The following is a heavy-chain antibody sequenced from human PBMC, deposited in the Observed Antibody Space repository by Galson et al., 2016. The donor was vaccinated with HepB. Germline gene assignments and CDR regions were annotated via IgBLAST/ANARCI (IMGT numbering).Heavy chain of an antibody. CDR1: GYSFTTYF. D-gene: IGHD4-17*01. CDR3: ARPEMYADYTLDF. J-gene: IGHJ4*02. V-gene: IGHV5-10-1*01. Sequence: QSGAEVKKPGESLRISCKGSGYSFTTYFINWVRQTPGKGLEWMGRIDPSDSYTTYNPSFQGHVSISVDPSTSTAFLQWDSLKASDAAMYYWARPEMYADYTLDFWGQGTLVAASS. CDR2: IDPSDSYT.